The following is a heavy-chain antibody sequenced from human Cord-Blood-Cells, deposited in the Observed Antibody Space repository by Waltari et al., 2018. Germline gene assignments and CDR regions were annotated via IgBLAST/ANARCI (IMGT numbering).Heavy chain of an antibody. CDR2: IIPILGIA. CDR3: ASDGSSSSNYFDY. D-gene: IGHD6-6*01. Sequence: QVQLVQSGAEVKKPGSSVKVSCKASGGTFSSYAISWVRQAPGQGLEWMGRIIPILGIANYAQKFQGRVTITADKSTSTAYMELSSLRSEDTAVYYCASDGSSSSNYFDYWGQGTLVTVSS. J-gene: IGHJ4*02. V-gene: IGHV1-69*09. CDR1: GGTFSSYA.